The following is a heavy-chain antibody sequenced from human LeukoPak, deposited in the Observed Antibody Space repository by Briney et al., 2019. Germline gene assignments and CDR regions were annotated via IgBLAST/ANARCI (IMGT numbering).Heavy chain of an antibody. J-gene: IGHJ4*02. D-gene: IGHD3-16*01. CDR2: ISYDGSNK. Sequence: GGSLRLSCEASGFAFSGYGMHWVRQAPGKGLEWVAVISYDGSNKYYADSVKGRFTISRDNSKNTLYLQMNSLRAEDTAVYYCAKEFGRHDYWGQGTLVTVSS. CDR1: GFAFSGYG. V-gene: IGHV3-30*18. CDR3: AKEFGRHDY.